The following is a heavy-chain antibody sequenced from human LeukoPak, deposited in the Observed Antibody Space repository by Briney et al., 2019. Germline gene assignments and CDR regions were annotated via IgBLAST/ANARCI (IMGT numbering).Heavy chain of an antibody. D-gene: IGHD3-16*01. V-gene: IGHV4-59*01. Sequence: SETLSLTYTVSGGYISTYYWSWIRQPPGKGLEWIGYIYYTGITYSNPSLKSRVSISVDTTKNQFSLNLTSVTAADTAVYYCARDRENSNLGVWYFDLWGRGTLVTVSS. CDR3: ARDRENSNLGVWYFDL. CDR2: IYYTGIT. J-gene: IGHJ2*01. CDR1: GGYISTYY.